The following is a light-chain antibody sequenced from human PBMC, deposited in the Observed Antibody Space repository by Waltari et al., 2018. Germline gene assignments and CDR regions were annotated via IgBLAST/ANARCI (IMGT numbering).Light chain of an antibody. CDR1: RSHIGSVY. Sequence: QSVLTQPPSVSGTPGQEVTISCSGSRSHIGSVYIYRYQHFPGMAPKLLIFRNNQRPSGVPDRFSASKSDTSASLAISGLRSEDEADYYCAAWDDSLSGWLFGGGTKLTVL. CDR3: AAWDDSLSGWL. V-gene: IGLV1-47*01. CDR2: RNN. J-gene: IGLJ3*02.